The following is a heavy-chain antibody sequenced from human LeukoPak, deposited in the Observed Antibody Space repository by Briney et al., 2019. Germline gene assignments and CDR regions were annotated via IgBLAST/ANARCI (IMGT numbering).Heavy chain of an antibody. CDR3: ARGPYFLGYCSGGSCYFEYYFDY. CDR1: GYTFTGYY. V-gene: IGHV1-2*02. J-gene: IGHJ4*02. CDR2: INHNSGGT. Sequence: ASVKVSCKASGYTFTGYYMHWVRQAPGQGLGWMGWINHNSGGTNYAQKFQGRVTMTRDTSISTAYMELSRLRSDDTAVYYCARGPYFLGYCSGGSCYFEYYFDYWGQGTLVTVSS. D-gene: IGHD2-15*01.